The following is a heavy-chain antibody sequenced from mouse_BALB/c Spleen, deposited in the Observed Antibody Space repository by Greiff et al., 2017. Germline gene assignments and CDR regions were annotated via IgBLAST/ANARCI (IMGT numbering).Heavy chain of an antibody. CDR2: ISSGGST. J-gene: IGHJ1*01. CDR1: GFTFSSYA. D-gene: IGHD1-1*01. Sequence: EVKLVESGGGLVKPGGSLKLSCAASGFTFSSYAMSWVRQTPEKRLEWVASISSGGSTYYTDSVKGRFTISRDNARNILYLQMSSLRSEDTAMYYCARVGADYYGSLHWYLDVWGAGTTVTVSS. V-gene: IGHV5-6-5*01. CDR3: ARVGADYYGSLHWYLDV.